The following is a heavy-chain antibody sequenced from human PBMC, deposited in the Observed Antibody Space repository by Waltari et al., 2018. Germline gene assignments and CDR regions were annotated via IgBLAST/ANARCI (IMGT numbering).Heavy chain of an antibody. CDR1: GDSITSASY. CDR2: VYHFGSS. D-gene: IGHD4-17*01. CDR3: ARHESAHYGGFDS. V-gene: IGHV4-38-2*01. Sequence: QVQLQESGPGLVKPSETLSLTCAVSGDSITSASYWGWIRQSPGKGLEWIGYVYHFGSSSYNPSLKSRVTMSVDTSKRQFSLNLSSVTAADTAVYYCARHESAHYGGFDSWGRGTLVTVSA. J-gene: IGHJ4*02.